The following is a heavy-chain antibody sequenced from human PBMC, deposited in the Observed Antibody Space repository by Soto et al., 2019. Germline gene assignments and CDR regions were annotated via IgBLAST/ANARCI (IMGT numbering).Heavy chain of an antibody. D-gene: IGHD4-17*01. CDR3: ARAHYGDYGYGMDV. CDR1: GGSISSGGYS. Sequence: SETLSLTCAVSGGSISSGGYSWSWIRQPPGKGLEWIGYTYHSGSTYYNPSLKSRVTISVDRSKNQFSLKLSSVTAADTAVYYCARAHYGDYGYGMDVWGQETTVTVSS. V-gene: IGHV4-30-2*01. CDR2: TYHSGST. J-gene: IGHJ6*02.